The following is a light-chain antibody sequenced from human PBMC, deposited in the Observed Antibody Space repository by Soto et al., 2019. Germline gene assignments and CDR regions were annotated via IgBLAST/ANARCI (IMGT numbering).Light chain of an antibody. J-gene: IGLJ3*02. CDR3: SSYTGSSTPV. CDR1: SSDVGGYNY. CDR2: EVS. Sequence: QSALTQPASVSGSPGQSITISCTGTSSDVGGYNYVSWYQHHPGKAPKLMIYEVSNRPSGVSNRFSGSKSGNTASLTISGLQAEDEGDYYCSSYTGSSTPVFGGGTKLTV. V-gene: IGLV2-14*01.